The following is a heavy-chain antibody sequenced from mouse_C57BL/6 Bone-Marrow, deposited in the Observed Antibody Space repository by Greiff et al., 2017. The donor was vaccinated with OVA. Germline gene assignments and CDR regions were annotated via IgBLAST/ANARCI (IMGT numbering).Heavy chain of an antibody. CDR1: GYTFTSYT. V-gene: IGHV1-4*01. Sequence: VQLQESGAELARPGASVKMSCKASGYTFTSYTMHWVKQRPGQGLEWIGYINPSSGYTKYNQKFKDKATLTADKSSSTAYMQLSSLTSEDSAVYYCARRSYYGNYLDYWGQGTTLTVSS. D-gene: IGHD2-1*01. J-gene: IGHJ2*01. CDR3: ARRSYYGNYLDY. CDR2: INPSSGYT.